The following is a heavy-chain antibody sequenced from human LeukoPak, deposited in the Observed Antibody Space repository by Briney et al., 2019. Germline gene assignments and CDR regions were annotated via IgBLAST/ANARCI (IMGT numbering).Heavy chain of an antibody. CDR3: ARMGPGSGWFNWFDP. CDR1: GGSISSYY. J-gene: IGHJ5*02. CDR2: IYYSGST. D-gene: IGHD6-19*01. V-gene: IGHV4-59*01. Sequence: SETLSLTCTVSGGSISSYYWSLIRQSPGKGLEWIGYIYYSGSTNYNPSLKSRVTISVDTSKNQFSLKLSSVTAVDTAVYYCARMGPGSGWFNWFDPWGQGTLVTVSS.